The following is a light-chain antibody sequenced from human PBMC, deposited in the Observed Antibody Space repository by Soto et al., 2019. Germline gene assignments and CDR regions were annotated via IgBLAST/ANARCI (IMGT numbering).Light chain of an antibody. CDR1: QSISSN. V-gene: IGKV3-15*01. J-gene: IGKJ3*01. CDR2: GAS. CDR3: QQYNNWPFT. Sequence: EIVMTQSPATLSVSPGERATLSCRASQSISSNLAWYQQKPGQAPRLLIYGASTRATGIPATFSGSGSGTAFTLTISSLQSEDFAVYYCQQYNNWPFTFGPGTTVDIK.